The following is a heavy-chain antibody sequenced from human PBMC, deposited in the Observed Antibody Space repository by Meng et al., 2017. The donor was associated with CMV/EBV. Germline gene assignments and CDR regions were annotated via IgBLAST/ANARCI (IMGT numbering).Heavy chain of an antibody. J-gene: IGHJ4*01. CDR1: GFTFSRYW. V-gene: IGHV3-74*03. Sequence: LVESGGGLVQPGGSLRLSCADSGFTFSRYWMHWVRQVPGKGLVWVSRLNEDGSFTSYADSVKGRFTISRDNAKNTLYLQMNSLRVDDSGVYYCGRDLTGERDQWGQGTLVTVSS. CDR2: LNEDGSFT. CDR3: GRDLTGERDQ. D-gene: IGHD7-27*01.